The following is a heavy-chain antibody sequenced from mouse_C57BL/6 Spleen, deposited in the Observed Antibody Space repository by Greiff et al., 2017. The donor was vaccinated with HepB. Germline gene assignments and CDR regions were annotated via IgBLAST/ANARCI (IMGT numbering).Heavy chain of an antibody. CDR3: ARYNVRGAGFAY. D-gene: IGHD3-3*01. V-gene: IGHV7-3*01. CDR1: GFTFTDYY. J-gene: IGHJ3*01. Sequence: EVHLVESGGGLVQPGGSLSLSCAASGFTFTDYYMSWVRQPPGKALEWLGFIRNKANGYTTDYSASVKGRFTISRDNSQSILYLQMNALGAEDSATYYCARYNVRGAGFAYWGQGTLVTFSA. CDR2: IRNKANGYTT.